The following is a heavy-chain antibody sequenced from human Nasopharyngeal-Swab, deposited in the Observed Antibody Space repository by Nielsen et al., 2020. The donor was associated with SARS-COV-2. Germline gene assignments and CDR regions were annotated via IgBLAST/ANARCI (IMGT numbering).Heavy chain of an antibody. Sequence: SLKISCAASGFTFDDYAMHWVRQAPGKGLEWVSGISWNSGSIGYADSVKGRFTISRDNAKNSLYLQMNSLRAEDMALYYCAKDMGYSSPQCMDVWGQATTVTVSS. D-gene: IGHD6-13*01. CDR2: ISWNSGSI. CDR1: GFTFDDYA. CDR3: AKDMGYSSPQCMDV. J-gene: IGHJ6*02. V-gene: IGHV3-9*03.